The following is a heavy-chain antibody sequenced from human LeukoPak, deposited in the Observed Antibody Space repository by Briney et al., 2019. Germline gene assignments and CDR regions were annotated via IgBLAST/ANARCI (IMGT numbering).Heavy chain of an antibody. CDR2: IYHSGST. CDR3: ARDRGRRIAVAGNFDY. CDR1: GVSISTSNSY. D-gene: IGHD6-19*01. V-gene: IGHV4-39*07. Sequence: SETLSLTCTVSGVSISTSNSYWGWIRQPPGKGLEWIGSIYHSGSTYYNPSLKSRVTISVDTSKNQFSLKLSSVTAADTAVYYCARDRGRRIAVAGNFDYWGQGTLVTVSS. J-gene: IGHJ4*02.